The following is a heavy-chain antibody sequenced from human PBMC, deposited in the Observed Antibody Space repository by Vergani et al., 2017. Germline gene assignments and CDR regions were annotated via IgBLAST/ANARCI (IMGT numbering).Heavy chain of an antibody. J-gene: IGHJ4*02. V-gene: IGHV3-7*01. CDR3: ARECVPRSCIVGAPDF. CDR1: GFNVGHYW. D-gene: IGHD1-26*01. CDR2: IKEDGTEK. Sequence: EVQLVESGGDFVQPGGSLTLSCAASGFNVGHYWMSWVRQAPGKGLEWVANIKEDGTEKYYLDSVKGRFTISRDIAENSIYLEMNSLRVKDTAVYDCARECVPRSCIVGAPDFWGQGTQVTVSS.